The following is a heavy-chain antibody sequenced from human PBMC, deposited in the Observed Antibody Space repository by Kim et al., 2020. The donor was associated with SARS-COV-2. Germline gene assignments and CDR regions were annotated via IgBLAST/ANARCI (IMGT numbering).Heavy chain of an antibody. CDR2: IYYSGST. J-gene: IGHJ4*02. CDR3: ARSYYNILTGYWIAFDY. V-gene: IGHV4-59*01. D-gene: IGHD3-9*01. Sequence: SETLSLTCTVSGGSISSYYWSWIRQPPGKGLEWIGYIYYSGSTNYNPSPKSRVTISVDTSKNQFSLKLSSVTAADTAVYYCARSYYNILTGYWIAFDYWGQGTLVTVSS. CDR1: GGSISSYY.